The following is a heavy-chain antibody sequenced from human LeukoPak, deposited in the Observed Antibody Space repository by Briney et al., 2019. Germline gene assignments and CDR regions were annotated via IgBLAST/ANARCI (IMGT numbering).Heavy chain of an antibody. D-gene: IGHD7-27*01. J-gene: IGHJ3*02. Sequence: PGGSLRLSCAASGFTFSSYWMHWVRQAPGKGLEWVSSISSSSYIYYADSVKGRFTISRDNAKNSLYLQMNSLRAEDTAVYYCARDLGYDAFDIWGQGTMVTVSS. CDR2: ISSSSYI. V-gene: IGHV3-21*01. CDR1: GFTFSSYW. CDR3: ARDLGYDAFDI.